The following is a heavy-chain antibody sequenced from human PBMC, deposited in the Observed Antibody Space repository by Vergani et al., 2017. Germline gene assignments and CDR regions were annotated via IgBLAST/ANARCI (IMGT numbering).Heavy chain of an antibody. CDR2: ISYDGSNK. CDR3: AKAKYSSGWGKYYFDY. CDR1: GFTFSSYG. V-gene: IGHV3-30*18. J-gene: IGHJ4*02. Sequence: QVQLVESGGGVVQPGRSLRLSCAASGFTFSSYGMHWVRQAPGKGLEWVAVISYDGSNKYYADSVKARFTISRDNSKNTLYLQMNSLRAEDTAVYYCAKAKYSSGWGKYYFDYWGQGTLVTVSS. D-gene: IGHD6-19*01.